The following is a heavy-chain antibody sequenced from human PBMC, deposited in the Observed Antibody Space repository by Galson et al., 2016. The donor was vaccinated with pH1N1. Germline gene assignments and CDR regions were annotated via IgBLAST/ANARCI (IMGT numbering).Heavy chain of an antibody. CDR3: ARGRGDLAGYYYGLDV. D-gene: IGHD3-10*01. J-gene: IGHJ6*02. CDR2: INTRNGYT. V-gene: IGHV1-18*01. CDR1: GDTFNRYG. Sequence: SVKASCKASGDTFNRYGITWVLQAPGQGLQWMGWINTRNGYTKNSQKFQGRVTMTTDTTTSTVYLELRSLKSDDTGVYFCARGRGDLAGYYYGLDVWGQGTTVTVSS.